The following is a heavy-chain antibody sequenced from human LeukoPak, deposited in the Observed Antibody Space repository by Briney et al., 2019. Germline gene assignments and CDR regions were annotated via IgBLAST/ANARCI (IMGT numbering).Heavy chain of an antibody. V-gene: IGHV4-38-2*01. CDR3: ARALEQWLEYYFDY. CDR1: GYSISSGYY. CDR2: IYHSGST. D-gene: IGHD6-19*01. J-gene: IGHJ4*02. Sequence: SETLSLTCAVSGYSISSGYYWGWIRQPPGKGLEWIGSIYHSGSTYYNPSLKSRVTISVDTSKNQFSLKLSSVTAADTAVYHCARALEQWLEYYFDYWGQGTLVTVSS.